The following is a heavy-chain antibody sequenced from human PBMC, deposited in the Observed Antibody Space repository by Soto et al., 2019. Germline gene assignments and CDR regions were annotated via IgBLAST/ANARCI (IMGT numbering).Heavy chain of an antibody. V-gene: IGHV1-69*02. J-gene: IGHJ3*02. CDR3: SSTIAVAGTRSNAFDI. CDR2: IIPILGIA. Sequence: QVQLVQSGAEVKKPGSSVKVSCKASGGTFSSYTISWVRQAPGQGLEWMGRIIPILGIANYAQKFQGRVTITADKSTSTAYMELSSLRSEDTGVYYCSSTIAVAGTRSNAFDIWGQGTMVTVSS. D-gene: IGHD6-19*01. CDR1: GGTFSSYT.